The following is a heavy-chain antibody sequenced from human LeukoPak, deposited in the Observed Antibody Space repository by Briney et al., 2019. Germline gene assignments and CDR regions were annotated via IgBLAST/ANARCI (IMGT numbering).Heavy chain of an antibody. D-gene: IGHD2-2*01. J-gene: IGHJ3*02. CDR3: ARDRSSAFDI. CDR2: IYSGGST. V-gene: IGHV3-66*01. CDR1: GFTVSSNY. Sequence: GGSLRLSCAASGFTVSSNYMSWVRQAPGKGLEWVAVIYSGGSTYYADSVKGRFTISRDNSKNTLYLQLNSLRAEDTAVYYCARDRSSAFDIWGQGTMVTVSS.